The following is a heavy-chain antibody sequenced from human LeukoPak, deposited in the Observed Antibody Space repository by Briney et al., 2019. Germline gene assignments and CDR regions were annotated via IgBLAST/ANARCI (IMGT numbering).Heavy chain of an antibody. Sequence: SETLSLTCTVSGGSISSYYWSWIRQPPGKGLEWIGYIYYSGTTNYNPSLKSRVTILVDTSKNQFSLNLSSVTAPDTAVYYCARRGIAAAGYDYWGQGTLVTVSS. V-gene: IGHV4-59*08. J-gene: IGHJ4*02. CDR3: ARRGIAAAGYDY. CDR1: GGSISSYY. D-gene: IGHD6-13*01. CDR2: IYYSGTT.